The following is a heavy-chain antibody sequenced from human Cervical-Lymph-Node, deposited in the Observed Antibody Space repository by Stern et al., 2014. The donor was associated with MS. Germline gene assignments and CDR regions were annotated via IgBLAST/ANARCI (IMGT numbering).Heavy chain of an antibody. J-gene: IGHJ6*02. Sequence: EDQLVESGGGLVPPGGSLRLSCAASGFTFSSYAMSWVRQAPGKGLEWVSTVSGSGGSTYYADSVKGRFTISRDNSKNTLSLQMNSLRAGDTALYYCAKVRSSWYSGRAYYYYGMDVWGQGTTVTVSS. V-gene: IGHV3-23*04. D-gene: IGHD6-13*01. CDR1: GFTFSSYA. CDR3: AKVRSSWYSGRAYYYYGMDV. CDR2: VSGSGGST.